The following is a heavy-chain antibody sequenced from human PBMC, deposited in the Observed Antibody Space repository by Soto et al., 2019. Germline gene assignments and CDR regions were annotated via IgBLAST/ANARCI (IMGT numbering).Heavy chain of an antibody. V-gene: IGHV4-59*01. D-gene: IGHD4-4*01. CDR3: ARNVPLPTTVTIVDYYSYMAV. CDR2: IYYSGST. Sequence: CISKQKRKGLEWIGYIYYSGSTNYNPSLKSRVTISVDTSKNQFSLKLSSVTAADTAVYYCARNVPLPTTVTIVDYYSYMAVWGNGTTVIVSS. J-gene: IGHJ6*03.